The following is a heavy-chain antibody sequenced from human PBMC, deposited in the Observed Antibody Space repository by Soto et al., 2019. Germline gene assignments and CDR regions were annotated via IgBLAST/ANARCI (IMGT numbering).Heavy chain of an antibody. V-gene: IGHV3-48*01. CDR1: GFSLSDYS. CDR3: ARVTIVEMSTGPFDY. CDR2: ISSSSSTI. D-gene: IGHD4-4*01. J-gene: IGHJ4*02. Sequence: PGGSLRLSCAASGFSLSDYSMNWVRRAPGKGLEWVSYISSSSSTIYYADSVKGRFTISRDNAKNSLDLQVSSLRAEDTAVYYCARVTIVEMSTGPFDYWGQGTLVTVSS.